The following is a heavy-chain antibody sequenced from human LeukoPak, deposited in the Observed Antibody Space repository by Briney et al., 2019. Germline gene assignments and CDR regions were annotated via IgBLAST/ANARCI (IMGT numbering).Heavy chain of an antibody. CDR3: ARRSTVTRDVDI. Sequence: GGSLRLSCAASGFTVSSNYMIWVRQAPGKGLEWVSVIYSGSDTYYADSVKGRFTISRDNSKNTVYLQVNSLRAEDTAVYYCARRSTVTRDVDIWGQGTMVTVSS. CDR2: IYSGSDT. J-gene: IGHJ3*02. D-gene: IGHD4-17*01. V-gene: IGHV3-66*04. CDR1: GFTVSSNY.